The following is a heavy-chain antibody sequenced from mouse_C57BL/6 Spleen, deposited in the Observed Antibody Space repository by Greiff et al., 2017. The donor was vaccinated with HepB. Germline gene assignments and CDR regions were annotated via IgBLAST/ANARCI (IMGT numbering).Heavy chain of an antibody. CDR3: VGHVLYYFDY. Sequence: EVKLVESGGGLVQPKGSLKLSCAASGFSFNTYAMNWVRQAPGKGLEWVARIRSKSNNYATYYADSVKDRFTISRDDSESMLYLQMNNLKTEDTAMYYCVGHVLYYFDYWGQGTTLTVSS. J-gene: IGHJ2*01. V-gene: IGHV10-1*01. CDR1: GFSFNTYA. CDR2: IRSKSNNYAT.